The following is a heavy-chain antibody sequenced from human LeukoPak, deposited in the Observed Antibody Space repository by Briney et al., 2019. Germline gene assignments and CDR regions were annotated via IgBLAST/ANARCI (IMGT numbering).Heavy chain of an antibody. CDR2: ISSSSSYI. CDR3: ARDWPTIAAAGTIPEYFQH. J-gene: IGHJ1*01. Sequence: GGSLRLSCAASGFTFNNYAMTWVRQAPGKWLEWVSSISSSSSYIYYADSVKGRFTISRDNAKNSLYLQMNSLRAEDTAVYYCARDWPTIAAAGTIPEYFQHWGQGTLVTVSS. V-gene: IGHV3-21*01. CDR1: GFTFNNYA. D-gene: IGHD6-13*01.